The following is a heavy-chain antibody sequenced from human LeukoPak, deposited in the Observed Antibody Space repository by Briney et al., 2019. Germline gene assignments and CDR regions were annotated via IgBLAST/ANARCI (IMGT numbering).Heavy chain of an antibody. CDR1: GFNFSNSW. CDR3: ARDPGGFHP. J-gene: IGHJ5*02. CDR2: IRQNGLDK. V-gene: IGHV3-7*01. D-gene: IGHD7-27*01. Sequence: PGGSLRLSCVASGFNFSNSWMTWVRQTPGKGLEWVANIRQNGLDKYYVDSVKGRFTISRDNAKNSLYLQMNSLRAEDTAVYYCARDPGGFHPWGQGTLVTVSS.